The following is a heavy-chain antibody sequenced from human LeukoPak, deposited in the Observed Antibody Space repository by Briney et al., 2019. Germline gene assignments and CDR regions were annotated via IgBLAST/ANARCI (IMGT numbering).Heavy chain of an antibody. CDR3: ARVRPRIDGSGTSYLRLYYFDY. Sequence: ASVKVSCKASGYTFTGHYMHWVRQAPGQGLEWMGWINPNSGGTNYAQKFQGRVTMTRDTSISTAYMELSRLRSDDTAVYYCARVRPRIDGSGTSYLRLYYFDYWGQGTLVTVSS. J-gene: IGHJ4*02. CDR2: INPNSGGT. D-gene: IGHD3-10*01. CDR1: GYTFTGHY. V-gene: IGHV1-2*02.